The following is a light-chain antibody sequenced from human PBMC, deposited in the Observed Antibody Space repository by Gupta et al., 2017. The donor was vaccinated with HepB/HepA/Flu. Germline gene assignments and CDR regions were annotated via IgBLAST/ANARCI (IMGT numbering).Light chain of an antibody. CDR2: GAS. CDR1: ESISNK. CDR3: QQYNNWPRT. V-gene: IGKV3-15*01. Sequence: EVVMTQFPATLSVSPGERATLSCWASESISNKLACYQQKPGQAPRLLIYGASTRASDFPARFSASGSGTDFTLTISSLQAEDFAVYYCQQYNNWPRTFGQGTKVELK. J-gene: IGKJ1*01.